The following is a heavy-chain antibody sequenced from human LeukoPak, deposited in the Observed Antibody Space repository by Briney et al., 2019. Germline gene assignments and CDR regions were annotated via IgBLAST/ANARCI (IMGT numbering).Heavy chain of an antibody. Sequence: PGGSLRLSCAASGFTFSSYSMNWVRQAPGKGLEWVSSISSSSSYIYYADSVKGRFTISRDNAKKSLYLQMNSLRAEDTAVYYCAREDSSALGDAFDIWGQGTMVTVSS. CDR2: ISSSSSYI. J-gene: IGHJ3*02. V-gene: IGHV3-21*01. CDR3: AREDSSALGDAFDI. D-gene: IGHD6-19*01. CDR1: GFTFSSYS.